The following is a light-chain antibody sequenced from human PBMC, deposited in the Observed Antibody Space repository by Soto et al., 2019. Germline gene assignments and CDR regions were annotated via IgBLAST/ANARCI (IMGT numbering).Light chain of an antibody. CDR2: GAS. Sequence: VLTQSPGTLSLSPGERATISCRARQSISRYDLAWYQHKPGQAPRLLMNGASSRATAIPHRFSGSGSGTDFTLTISSLEPEDCGVYYCQQSGGSPPYTFGQGTRLEIK. J-gene: IGKJ2*01. CDR3: QQSGGSPPYT. CDR1: QSISRYD. V-gene: IGKV3-20*01.